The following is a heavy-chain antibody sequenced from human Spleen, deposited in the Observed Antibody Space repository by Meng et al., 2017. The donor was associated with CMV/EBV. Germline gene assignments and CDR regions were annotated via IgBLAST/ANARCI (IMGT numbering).Heavy chain of an antibody. CDR2: INPKSGGT. J-gene: IGHJ3*02. D-gene: IGHD3/OR15-3a*01. Sequence: ASVKVSCKASGGTSTSYGISWMRQAPGHGLEWMGWINPKSGGTNYAQKFQGRVTMTRDTSISTAYMELRLRFDDTAVYYCARELRLLDWSGDAFDIWGQGTMVTVSS. CDR3: ARELRLLDWSGDAFDI. CDR1: GGTSTSYG. V-gene: IGHV1-2*02.